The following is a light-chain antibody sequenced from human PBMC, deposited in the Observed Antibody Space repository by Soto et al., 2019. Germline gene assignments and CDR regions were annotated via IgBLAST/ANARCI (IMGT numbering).Light chain of an antibody. V-gene: IGKV1-5*03. CDR2: KAA. J-gene: IGKJ1*01. Sequence: DIQMTQSPSTLSGSVGDRVTITCRASQTISSWLAWYQQKPGKAPELLTYKAAMFKSGVPSRFSGSGSGTDFTLTNRGLQTDDFAPYDCQPYNCYSEEVGQGTKV. CDR1: QTISSW. CDR3: QPYNCYSEE.